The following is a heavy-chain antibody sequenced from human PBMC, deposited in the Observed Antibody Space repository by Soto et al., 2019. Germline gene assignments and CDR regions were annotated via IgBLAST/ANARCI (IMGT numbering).Heavy chain of an antibody. CDR3: ARDGQIAPAHCTVTTFDY. D-gene: IGHD4-17*01. Sequence: QVQLVQSGAEVEKPGASVKVSCKASGYTFTSYGISWVRQAPGQGLEWMGRISAYNGNTNYAQKLQDSVTMTSHASTGTADMELRSLRSDDTAVYYCARDGQIAPAHCTVTTFDYWGQGSLVTVSS. CDR1: GYTFTSYG. CDR2: ISAYNGNT. V-gene: IGHV1-18*04. J-gene: IGHJ4*02.